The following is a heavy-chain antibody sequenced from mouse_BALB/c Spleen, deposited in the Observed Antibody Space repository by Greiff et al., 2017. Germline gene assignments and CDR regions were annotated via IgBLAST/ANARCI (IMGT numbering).Heavy chain of an antibody. Sequence: DVKLVESGGGLVKPGGSLKLSCAASGFTFSDYYMYWVRQTPEKRLECVATISDGGSYTYYPDSVKGRFTISRDNAKNNLYLQMSSLKSEDTAMYYCARNGHYYAMDYWGQGTSVTVSS. D-gene: IGHD1-2*01. V-gene: IGHV5-4*02. CDR1: GFTFSDYY. CDR2: ISDGGSYT. CDR3: ARNGHYYAMDY. J-gene: IGHJ4*01.